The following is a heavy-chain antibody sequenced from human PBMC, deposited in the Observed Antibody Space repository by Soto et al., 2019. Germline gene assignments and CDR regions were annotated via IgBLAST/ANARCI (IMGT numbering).Heavy chain of an antibody. D-gene: IGHD3-10*01. CDR3: ARAGRYYYGSGSSNRRYYYYGMDV. CDR1: GGSFSGYY. Sequence: SETLSLTCAVYGGSFSGYYWSWIRQPPGKGLEWIGEFNHSGSTNYNPSLKSRVTISVDTSKNQFSLKLSSVTAADTAVYYCARAGRYYYGSGSSNRRYYYYGMDVWGQGTTVTVSS. V-gene: IGHV4-34*01. CDR2: FNHSGST. J-gene: IGHJ6*02.